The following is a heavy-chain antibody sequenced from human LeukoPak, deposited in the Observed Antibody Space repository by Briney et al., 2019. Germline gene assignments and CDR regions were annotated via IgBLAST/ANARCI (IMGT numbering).Heavy chain of an antibody. V-gene: IGHV4-61*02. CDR1: GGSISSGGSY. CDR2: IYTSGST. Sequence: SETLSLTCSVSGGSISSGGSYWSWIRQPAGKGLEWIGRIYTSGSTSYNPSLESRVTILVDKSKNQFSLKLTSVTAADTAVYYCARVPNWEPHIVWGQGTLVTVSS. J-gene: IGHJ4*02. CDR3: ARVPNWEPHIV. D-gene: IGHD2-21*01.